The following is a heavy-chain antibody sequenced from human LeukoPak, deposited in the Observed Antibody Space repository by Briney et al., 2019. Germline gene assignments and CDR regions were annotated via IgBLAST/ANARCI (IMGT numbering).Heavy chain of an antibody. Sequence: SETLSLTCTVSGGSISSSSYYWGWIRQPPGKGLEWIGSIYYSGSTYYNPSLKSRVTISVDTSKNQFSLKLSSVTAADTAVYYCARREYSSSSYGYWGQGTLLTVSS. J-gene: IGHJ4*02. CDR1: GGSISSSSYY. D-gene: IGHD6-6*01. CDR3: ARREYSSSSYGY. CDR2: IYYSGST. V-gene: IGHV4-39*01.